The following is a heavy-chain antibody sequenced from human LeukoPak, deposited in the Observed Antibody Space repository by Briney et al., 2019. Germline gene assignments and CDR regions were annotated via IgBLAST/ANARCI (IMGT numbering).Heavy chain of an antibody. CDR2: INPDSGGT. D-gene: IGHD1-26*01. J-gene: IGHJ4*02. CDR1: GYTFTGYY. V-gene: IGHV1-2*02. CDR3: ARDYERRGSYYHFDY. Sequence: ASVKVSCKASGYTFTGYYIHWVRQAPGQGPEWMGWINPDSGGTRYAQKFQGRVTMTRDTSISTAYMELSRLRSDDTAVYYCARDYERRGSYYHFDYWGQGTLVTVSS.